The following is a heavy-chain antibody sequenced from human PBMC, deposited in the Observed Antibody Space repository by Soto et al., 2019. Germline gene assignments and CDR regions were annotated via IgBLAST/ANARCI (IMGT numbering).Heavy chain of an antibody. CDR1: GFKVSDYY. CDR2: ISRSGNTI. V-gene: IGHV3-11*01. D-gene: IGHD2-21*01. J-gene: IGHJ6*04. CDR3: ARGEDVFLYCYMDV. Sequence: QAQLVESGGGLVKPGGSLTLSCAVSGFKVSDYYMSWIRQAPGKGLDRVSMISRSGNTIHYADSVKGRFTISKDNAKNSLYLQMTSLSAEDTAVYYCARGEDVFLYCYMDVWGKGTTVTVSP.